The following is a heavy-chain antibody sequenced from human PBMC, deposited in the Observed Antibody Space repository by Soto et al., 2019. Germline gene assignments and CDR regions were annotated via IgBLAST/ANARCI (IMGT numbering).Heavy chain of an antibody. CDR3: ARHGLQYGGGYYFDY. J-gene: IGHJ4*02. CDR2: IYYSGST. CDR1: GGSISSSSYY. V-gene: IGHV4-39*01. Sequence: QLQLQESGPGLVKPSETLSLTCTVSGGSISSSSYYWGWIRQPPGKGLEWIGSIYYSGSTYYNPSLKSRVTISVDTSKNHFSLKLSSVTAADTAVYYCARHGLQYGGGYYFDYWGQGTLVTVSS. D-gene: IGHD4-4*01.